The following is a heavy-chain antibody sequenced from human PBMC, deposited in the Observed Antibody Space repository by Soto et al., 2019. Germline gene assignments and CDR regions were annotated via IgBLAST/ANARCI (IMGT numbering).Heavy chain of an antibody. CDR2: INHSGST. Sequence: QVQLQQWGAGLLKPSETLSLTCAVYGGSFSGYYWSWIRQPPGKGLEWIGEINHSGSTNYNPSLKSRVTISVDTSKNQFSLKLSSVTAADTAVYYRARGPVLGSSVVVPAASTIDYWGQGTLVTVSS. D-gene: IGHD2-2*01. CDR1: GGSFSGYY. V-gene: IGHV4-34*01. J-gene: IGHJ4*02. CDR3: ARGPVLGSSVVVPAASTIDY.